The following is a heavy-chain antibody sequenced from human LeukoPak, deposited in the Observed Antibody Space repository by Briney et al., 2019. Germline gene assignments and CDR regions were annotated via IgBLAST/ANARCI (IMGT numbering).Heavy chain of an antibody. CDR2: ITFDGSNE. D-gene: IGHD1-7*01. Sequence: LPGGSLRLSCAASGFTFSSYWMNWARQAPGKGLEWVALITFDGSNEYYADSVKGRFTISRDNSKNTLFLEMNSLRGEDTAVYYCSRDASDWKYVLAYWGQGTLVTVSS. V-gene: IGHV3-30-3*01. J-gene: IGHJ4*02. CDR1: GFTFSSYW. CDR3: SRDASDWKYVLAY.